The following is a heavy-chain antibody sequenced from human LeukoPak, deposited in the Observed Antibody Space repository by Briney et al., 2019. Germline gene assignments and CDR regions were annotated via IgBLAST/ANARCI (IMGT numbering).Heavy chain of an antibody. CDR2: IHYTGAT. D-gene: IGHD3-9*01. CDR1: GGSITGYY. CDR3: ARGNILTGYCFDF. V-gene: IGHV4-34*01. Sequence: SSETLSLTCAVYGGSITGYYWSWIRQTPGRGLEWVGEIHYTGATSYNPSLKSRATISTDTSKNQFSLRLSPVTAADTAVYYCARGNILTGYCFDFWGQGALVTVSS. J-gene: IGHJ4*02.